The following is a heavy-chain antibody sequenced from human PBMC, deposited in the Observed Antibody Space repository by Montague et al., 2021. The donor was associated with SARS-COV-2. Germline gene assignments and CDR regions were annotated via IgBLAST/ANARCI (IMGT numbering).Heavy chain of an antibody. CDR2: IYYSGST. V-gene: IGHV4-39*01. Sequence: IYYSGSTYYNPSLKSRVTISVDTSKNQFSLKLSSVTAADTAVYYCARSWWQWLLWGYYSDYWGKGTLVTVS. D-gene: IGHD6-19*01. CDR3: ARSWWQWLLWGYYSDY. J-gene: IGHJ4*02.